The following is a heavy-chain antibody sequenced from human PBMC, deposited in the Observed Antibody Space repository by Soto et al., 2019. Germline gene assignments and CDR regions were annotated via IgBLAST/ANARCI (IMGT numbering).Heavy chain of an antibody. J-gene: IGHJ4*02. CDR2: ISYDGSNK. CDR1: GFTFSSYG. Sequence: QVQLVESGGGVVQPGRSLRLSCAASGFTFSSYGMYWVRQAPGKGLEWVAVISYDGSNKYYADSVKGRFTISRDNSKNTLYLQMFSVRAVDTSVYYCARSPYSVSYLAYFDYWGQGTLVTVTS. CDR3: ARSPYSVSYLAYFDY. D-gene: IGHD1-26*01. V-gene: IGHV3-30*03.